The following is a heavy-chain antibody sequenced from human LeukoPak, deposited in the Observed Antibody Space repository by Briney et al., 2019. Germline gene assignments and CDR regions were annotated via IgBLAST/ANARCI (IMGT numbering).Heavy chain of an antibody. CDR3: ARDGSYGSTLDYYYYMDV. V-gene: IGHV3-21*01. CDR2: ISSSSSYI. CDR1: GFTFSSYS. Sequence: GGSMRLSCAASGFTFSSYSMNWVRQAPGKGLEWVSSISSSSSYIYYADSVKGRFTISRDNAKNSLYLQMNSLRAEDTAVYYCARDGSYGSTLDYYYYMDVWGKGTTVTVSS. J-gene: IGHJ6*03. D-gene: IGHD1-26*01.